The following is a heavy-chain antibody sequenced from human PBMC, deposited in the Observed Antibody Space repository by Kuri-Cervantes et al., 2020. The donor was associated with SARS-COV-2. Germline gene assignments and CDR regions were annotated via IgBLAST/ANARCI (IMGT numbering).Heavy chain of an antibody. D-gene: IGHD2-2*01. J-gene: IGHJ6*02. V-gene: IGHV3-23*01. Sequence: GESLKISCAASGFTFSSYGMHWVRQAPGKGLEWVSAISGSGGSTYYADSVKGRFTTSRDNSKNTLYLQMNSLRAEDTAVYYCAKGDYCSSTSCYSYYYYGMDVWGQGTTVTVSS. CDR1: GFTFSSYG. CDR2: ISGSGGST. CDR3: AKGDYCSSTSCYSYYYYGMDV.